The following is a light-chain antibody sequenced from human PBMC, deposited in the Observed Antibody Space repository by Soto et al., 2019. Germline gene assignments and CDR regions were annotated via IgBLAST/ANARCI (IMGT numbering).Light chain of an antibody. V-gene: IGKV3-20*01. Sequence: EIVLTQSPGTLSLSPGERATLSCRASQSVSSSYLAWYQQKPGQAPRLLIYGASSRATGIPDRFSGSDPGTDFTLTISRLQPEDFAVYYCQQYGSALYTFGQGTKLEIK. CDR2: GAS. J-gene: IGKJ2*01. CDR1: QSVSSSY. CDR3: QQYGSALYT.